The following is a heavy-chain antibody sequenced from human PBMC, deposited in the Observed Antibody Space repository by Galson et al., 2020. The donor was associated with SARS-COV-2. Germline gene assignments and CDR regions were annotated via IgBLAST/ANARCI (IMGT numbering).Heavy chain of an antibody. CDR3: ARLHYGEYAPEAFDI. V-gene: IGHV4-30-2*01. D-gene: IGHD4-17*01. CDR2: ISPRGGT. J-gene: IGHJ3*02. Sequence: SETLSLTCAVSGTSISSGSYSWNWIRQPPGKGLEWSGYISPRGGTYYNPSLKSRVTISGDRSKNQFSLRLSSVTAADTAVYYCARLHYGEYAPEAFDIWGPGTRVTVAS. CDR1: GTSISSGSYS.